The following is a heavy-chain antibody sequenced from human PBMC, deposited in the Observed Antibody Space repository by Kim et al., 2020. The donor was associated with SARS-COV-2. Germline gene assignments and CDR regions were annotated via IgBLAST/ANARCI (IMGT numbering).Heavy chain of an antibody. CDR3: ARDANSNHDH. D-gene: IGHD1-7*01. J-gene: IGHJ4*02. CDR2: IWNDGSKK. V-gene: IGHV3-33*01. CDR1: GFTLNQYG. Sequence: GGYLRLSCAASGFTLNQYGIHWVRQAPGKGLEWVAVIWNDGSKKYYADSVKGRFTISRDTSKNTVYLQMNSLRAEDTAMYYCARDANSNHDHWGQGTLVTVSS.